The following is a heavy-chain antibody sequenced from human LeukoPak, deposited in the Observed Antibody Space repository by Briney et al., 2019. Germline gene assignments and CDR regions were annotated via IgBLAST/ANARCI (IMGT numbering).Heavy chain of an antibody. D-gene: IGHD5-24*01. J-gene: IGHJ6*03. Sequence: GESLKISCQGSGYSFTSYWIGRVRQMPGKGLEWMGIIYPGDSDTRYSPSFQGQVTISADKSISTAYLQWSSPRASDTGMCYCARHVLASTTIVYYYMDVWGKGTAVTVSS. CDR3: ARHVLASTTIVYYYMDV. V-gene: IGHV5-51*01. CDR1: GYSFTSYW. CDR2: IYPGDSDT.